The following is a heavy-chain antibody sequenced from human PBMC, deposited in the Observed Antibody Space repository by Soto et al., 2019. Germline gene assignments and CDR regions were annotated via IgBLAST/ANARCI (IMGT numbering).Heavy chain of an antibody. Sequence: QVPLVQSGAEVKKPGSSVKVSCKASGGTFSSYAISWVRQAPGQGLEWMGGIIPIFGTANYAQKFQGRVTITADESTSTAYMELSSLRSEDTAVYYCARDRDIVVVVAATPSHYYYYGMDVWGQGTTVTVSS. J-gene: IGHJ6*02. CDR1: GGTFSSYA. CDR3: ARDRDIVVVVAATPSHYYYYGMDV. V-gene: IGHV1-69*01. D-gene: IGHD2-15*01. CDR2: IIPIFGTA.